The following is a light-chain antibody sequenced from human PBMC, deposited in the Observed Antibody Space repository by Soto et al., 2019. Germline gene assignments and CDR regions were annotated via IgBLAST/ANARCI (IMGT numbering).Light chain of an antibody. Sequence: QSVLTQPASVSGSPGQSITISCTGTSSDVGAYNLVSWYQQYPGKVPKLIIYEGSRRPSGISHRFSGSRSGNTASLTISGLRAEDEADYYCCSYANSDSFVFGTGTKLTVL. CDR3: CSYANSDSFV. CDR2: EGS. CDR1: SSDVGAYNL. V-gene: IGLV2-23*01. J-gene: IGLJ1*01.